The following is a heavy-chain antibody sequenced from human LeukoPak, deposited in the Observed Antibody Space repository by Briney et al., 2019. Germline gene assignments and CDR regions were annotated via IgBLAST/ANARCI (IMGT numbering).Heavy chain of an antibody. V-gene: IGHV3-23*01. D-gene: IGHD2-2*01. CDR1: GFTFSSHA. Sequence: PGGSLRLSCAASGFTFSSHAMSWVRQAPGKGLEWVSAISGSGGSTYYADSVKGRFTISRDNSKSTLYLQMNSLRAEDTAVYYCAKAGCSSTSCYDFDYWGQGTLVTVSS. CDR3: AKAGCSSTSCYDFDY. CDR2: ISGSGGST. J-gene: IGHJ4*02.